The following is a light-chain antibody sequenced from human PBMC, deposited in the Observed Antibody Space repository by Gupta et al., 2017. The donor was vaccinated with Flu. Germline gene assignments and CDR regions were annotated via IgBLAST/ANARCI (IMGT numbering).Light chain of an antibody. CDR3: QQYGGSPRT. Sequence: GTLSLSPGERATLSCRASQSVSSSYLAWHQQKPGQAPRLLIYGASSRATGIPDRFSGSASGTDFTLTISILDPEDFAVYYCQQYGGSPRTFGQGTKVEIK. CDR2: GAS. V-gene: IGKV3-20*01. CDR1: QSVSSSY. J-gene: IGKJ1*01.